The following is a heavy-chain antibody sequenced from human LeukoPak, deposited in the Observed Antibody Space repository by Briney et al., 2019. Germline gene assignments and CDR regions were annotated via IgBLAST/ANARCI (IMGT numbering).Heavy chain of an antibody. CDR3: ARERRFGELLLFDY. Sequence: ASVKVSCKASGYTFTGYYMHWVRQAPGQGLEWMGRINPNSGDTNYAQNFQGRVTMTRDTSGSTSNMELSRLRSDDTAAYYCARERRFGELLLFDYWGLGTLVTVSS. D-gene: IGHD3-10*01. CDR1: GYTFTGYY. CDR2: INPNSGDT. J-gene: IGHJ4*02. V-gene: IGHV1-2*06.